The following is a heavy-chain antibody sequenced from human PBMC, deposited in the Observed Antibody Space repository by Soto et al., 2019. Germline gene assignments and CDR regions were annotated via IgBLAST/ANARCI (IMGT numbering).Heavy chain of an antibody. CDR2: INPKNGLT. CDR3: AKGKANTVFGVNTLFDY. V-gene: IGHV1-46*01. D-gene: IGHD3-3*01. Sequence: QGQLVQSGAEVKPPGASVKVSCKSSGFTLSNYYFHWVRQAPGQGLEWVGRINPKNGLTKESQKFQGRVTLTRDTSTSTLYLELSGLRPDDTAVYYCAKGKANTVFGVNTLFDYWGQGTLVTVSS. CDR1: GFTLSNYY. J-gene: IGHJ4*02.